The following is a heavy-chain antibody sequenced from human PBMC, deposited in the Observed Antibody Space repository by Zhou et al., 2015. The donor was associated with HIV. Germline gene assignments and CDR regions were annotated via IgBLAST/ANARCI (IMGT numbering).Heavy chain of an antibody. D-gene: IGHD6-19*01. CDR1: GGTFSSYA. CDR3: ASNPYSYSSGHKPGVSY. J-gene: IGHJ4*02. CDR2: IIPIFGTA. Sequence: QVQLVQSGAEVKKPGSSVKVSCKASGGTFSSYAISWVRQAPGQGLEWMGGIIPIFGTANYAQKFQGRVTITADESTSTAYMELSSLRSEDTAVYYCASNPYSYSSGHKPGVSYWGQGTLVTVSS. V-gene: IGHV1-69*01.